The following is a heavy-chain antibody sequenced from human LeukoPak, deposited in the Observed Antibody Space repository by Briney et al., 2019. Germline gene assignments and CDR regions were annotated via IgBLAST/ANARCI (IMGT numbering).Heavy chain of an antibody. CDR3: AKDLYGSGSYFDY. Sequence: PGGSLRLSCVGSGFIFSNYGMHWVRQAPGKGLEWVSGISWNSGSIGYADSVKGRFTISRDNAKNSLYLQMNSLRAEDTALYYCAKDLYGSGSYFDYWGQGTLVTVSS. CDR2: ISWNSGSI. CDR1: GFIFSNYG. D-gene: IGHD3-10*01. V-gene: IGHV3-9*01. J-gene: IGHJ4*02.